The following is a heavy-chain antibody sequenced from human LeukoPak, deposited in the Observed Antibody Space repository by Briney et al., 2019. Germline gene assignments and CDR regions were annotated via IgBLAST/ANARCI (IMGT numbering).Heavy chain of an antibody. CDR2: ISAYNGNT. CDR3: ARLVVGSQLWLDY. J-gene: IGHJ4*02. Sequence: GASVKVSCKASGYTFTNYGISWVRQAPGQGLEWMGWISAYNGNTNYAQKFQGRVTMTRDTSISTAYMELSSLRSDDTAVYYCARLVVGSQLWLDYWGQGTLVTVSS. D-gene: IGHD2-15*01. CDR1: GYTFTNYG. V-gene: IGHV1-18*01.